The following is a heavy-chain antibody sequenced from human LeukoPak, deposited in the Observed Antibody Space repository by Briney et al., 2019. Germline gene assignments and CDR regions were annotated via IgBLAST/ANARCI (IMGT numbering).Heavy chain of an antibody. Sequence: GGSLRLSCVASGFTFSSYSMNWVRQAPGEGLEWVSYVSSLSGTIYYADSVKGRFTISRDNAKNSLYLQMNSLRDEDTAIYYCARVQGGGFRTADYWGQGTLVAVSS. CDR2: VSSLSGTI. CDR1: GFTFSSYS. CDR3: ARVQGGGFRTADY. D-gene: IGHD1-14*01. J-gene: IGHJ4*02. V-gene: IGHV3-48*02.